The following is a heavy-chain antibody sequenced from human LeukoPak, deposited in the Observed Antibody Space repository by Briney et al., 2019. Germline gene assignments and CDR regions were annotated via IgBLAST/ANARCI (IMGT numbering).Heavy chain of an antibody. Sequence: GGSLRLSSTASGFTFSIYWMHWVRQAPRKGLVWVSRINSDGGSTSYADSVKGRFTISRDNAKNTLYLQMNSLRAEDTAVYYCARRIQGMAPYYFDYWGQGTLVTVSS. J-gene: IGHJ4*02. CDR2: INSDGGST. V-gene: IGHV3-74*01. CDR1: GFTFSIYW. CDR3: ARRIQGMAPYYFDY. D-gene: IGHD5-24*01.